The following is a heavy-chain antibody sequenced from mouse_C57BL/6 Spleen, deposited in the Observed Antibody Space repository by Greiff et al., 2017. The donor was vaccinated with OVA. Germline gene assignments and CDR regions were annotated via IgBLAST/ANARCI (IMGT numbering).Heavy chain of an antibody. CDR3: TRSSYYGSSDIDY. V-gene: IGHV14-3*01. Sequence: VQLKESVAELVRPGASVKLSCTASGFNIKNSYMHWVKQRPEQGLEWIGRIDPANGDTKYAPKFQGKATMTADTSSNTAYLQLSSLTSEDTAVYYCTRSSYYGSSDIDYWGQGTTRTVSS. J-gene: IGHJ2*01. CDR2: IDPANGDT. D-gene: IGHD1-1*01. CDR1: GFNIKNSY.